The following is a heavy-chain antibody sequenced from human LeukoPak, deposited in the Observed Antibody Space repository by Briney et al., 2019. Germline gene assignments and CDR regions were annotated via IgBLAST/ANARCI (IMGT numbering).Heavy chain of an antibody. D-gene: IGHD5-24*01. CDR1: GGSISSGSYY. V-gene: IGHV4-61*02. CDR3: ARDHGF. Sequence: PSQTLSLTCTVSGGSISSGSYYWSWIRQPAGKGLEWIGRIYTSGSTNYNPSLKSRVTISVDTSKNQFSLKLSSVTAADTAVYYCARDHGFWGQGTLVTVSS. CDR2: IYTSGST. J-gene: IGHJ4*02.